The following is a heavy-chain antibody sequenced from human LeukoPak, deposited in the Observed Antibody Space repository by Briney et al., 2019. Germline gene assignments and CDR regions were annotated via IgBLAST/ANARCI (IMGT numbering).Heavy chain of an antibody. V-gene: IGHV3-48*01. CDR3: AKDLMVRGAP. D-gene: IGHD3-10*01. CDR2: LSTSSSTV. Sequence: AGGSLRLSCAASGFTFATYSMNWVRQAPGKGLEWLSYLSTSSSTVYYADSVKGRFTISRDNAKSSVYLQMNSLRAEDTAVYYCAKDLMVRGAPWGQGTLVTVSS. CDR1: GFTFATYS. J-gene: IGHJ5*02.